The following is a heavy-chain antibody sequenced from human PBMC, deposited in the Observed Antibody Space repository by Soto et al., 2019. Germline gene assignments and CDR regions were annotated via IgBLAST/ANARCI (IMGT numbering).Heavy chain of an antibody. J-gene: IGHJ3*02. Sequence: QVQLVESGGGVVQPGRSLRLSCAASGFTFSSYAMHWVRQAPGKGLEWVAVISYDGSNKYYADSVKGRFTISRDNSKNTLYLQMNSLRAEDTAGYYCARGRDIWGQGTMFTVSS. CDR3: ARGRDI. V-gene: IGHV3-30-3*01. CDR1: GFTFSSYA. CDR2: ISYDGSNK.